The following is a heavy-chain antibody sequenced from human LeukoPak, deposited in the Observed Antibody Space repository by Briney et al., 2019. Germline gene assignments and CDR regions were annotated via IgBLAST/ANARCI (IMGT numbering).Heavy chain of an antibody. CDR3: ARALAGGDYVSPDY. J-gene: IGHJ4*02. CDR1: GYTFTSYG. CDR2: ISAYNGNT. D-gene: IGHD4-17*01. Sequence: ASVTVSCKASGYTFTSYGISWVRQAPGQGLEWVGWISAYNGNTNYAQKLQGRVTMTTDTSTSTAYMELRSLRSDDTAVYYGARALAGGDYVSPDYWGQGTLVTVSS. V-gene: IGHV1-18*01.